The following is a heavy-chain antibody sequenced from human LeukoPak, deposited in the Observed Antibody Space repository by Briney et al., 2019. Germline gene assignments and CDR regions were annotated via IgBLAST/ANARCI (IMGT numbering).Heavy chain of an antibody. D-gene: IGHD2-21*02. V-gene: IGHV3-20*04. J-gene: IGHJ4*02. CDR3: ARDYCGGDCYPFDY. CDR1: GFTFDDYG. CDR2: INWNGGST. Sequence: GGSLRLSCAVSGFTFDDYGMSWVRQVPGKGLEWVSGINWNGGSTGYADSVKGRFTISRDNAKKSVYLKMNSLRGEDTALYYRARDYCGGDCYPFDYWGQGTLVTVSS.